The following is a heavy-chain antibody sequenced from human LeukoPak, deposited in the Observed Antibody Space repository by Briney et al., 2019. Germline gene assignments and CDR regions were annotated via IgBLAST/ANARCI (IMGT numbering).Heavy chain of an antibody. CDR2: MNPNSGNT. CDR3: ARDRRDGYNSELGAPDY. CDR1: GYTFTSYD. J-gene: IGHJ4*02. V-gene: IGHV1-8*03. Sequence: GASVKVSCKASGYTFTSYDINWVRQATGQGLEWMGWMNPNSGNTGYAQKFQGRVTITRNTSISTAYMELSRLRSDDTAVYYCARDRRDGYNSELGAPDYWGQGTLVTVSS. D-gene: IGHD5-24*01.